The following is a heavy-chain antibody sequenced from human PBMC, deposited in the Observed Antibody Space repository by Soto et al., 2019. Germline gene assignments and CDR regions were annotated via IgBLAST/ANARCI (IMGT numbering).Heavy chain of an antibody. J-gene: IGHJ6*02. D-gene: IGHD3-16*01. CDR1: GFTFRSSG. Sequence: QVQLVESGGGVVQPGRSLRLSCAASGFTFRSSGMHWVRQAPDKGLEWVAVISYDGGNKYYGDSVRGRFTISRDNSNNTLYLEMKSLRVEDTAVYYCAKVRFGRGILSNTMDVWGQGTTVTVSS. V-gene: IGHV3-30*18. CDR3: AKVRFGRGILSNTMDV. CDR2: ISYDGGNK.